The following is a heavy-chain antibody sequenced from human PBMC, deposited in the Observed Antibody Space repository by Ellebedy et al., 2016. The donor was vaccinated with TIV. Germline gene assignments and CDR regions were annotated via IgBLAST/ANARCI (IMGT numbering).Heavy chain of an antibody. CDR2: IYHSGST. J-gene: IGHJ5*02. CDR1: GGSISSSNW. CDR3: ARVGTAMVMNWFDP. V-gene: IGHV4-4*02. D-gene: IGHD5-18*01. Sequence: SATLSLTXAVSGGSISSSNWWSWVRPPPGKGLEWIGEIYHSGSTNYNPSLKSRVTISVDKSKNQFSLKLSSVTAADTAVYYCARVGTAMVMNWFDPWGQGTLVTVSS.